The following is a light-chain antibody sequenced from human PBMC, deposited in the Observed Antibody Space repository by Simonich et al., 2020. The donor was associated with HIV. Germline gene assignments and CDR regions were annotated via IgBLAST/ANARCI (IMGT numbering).Light chain of an antibody. CDR3: HQYKSYPVT. CDR2: KAS. J-gene: IGKJ1*01. V-gene: IGKV1-5*03. Sequence: DIQLTQSPSTLSASVGDRVTITCRASQSISSNWLAWYQQKPGKAPKLLIYKASTLESGVPSRFSGSGSGTEFTLTINSLQPDDFATYYCHQYKSYPVTFGQGTKVEIK. CDR1: QSISSNW.